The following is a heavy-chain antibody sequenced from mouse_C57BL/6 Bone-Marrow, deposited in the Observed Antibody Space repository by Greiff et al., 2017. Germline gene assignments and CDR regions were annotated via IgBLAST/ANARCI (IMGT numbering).Heavy chain of an antibody. J-gene: IGHJ1*03. Sequence: EVQLQQSVAELVRPGASVKLSCTASGFNIKNSYMHWVKQRPEQGLEWIGRIDPANGNTKYAPKFPGKATITADTSSNTAYLQLSSLTSEDTAIXYWARCGRYYGSTLDVWGTGTTVTVAS. D-gene: IGHD1-1*01. CDR2: IDPANGNT. CDR1: GFNIKNSY. V-gene: IGHV14-3*01. CDR3: ARCGRYYGSTLDV.